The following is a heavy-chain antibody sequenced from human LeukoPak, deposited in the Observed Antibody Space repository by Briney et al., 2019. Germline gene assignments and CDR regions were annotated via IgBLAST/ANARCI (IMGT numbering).Heavy chain of an antibody. V-gene: IGHV3-21*01. CDR2: ISSSSTYI. Sequence: GGSLRLSCAASGFTFSSYVMSWVRQAPGKGLEWVSSISSSSTYIYYADSVKGRFTISRDNAKNSLYLQMNSLRAEDTAVYYCARERATVTHFDYWGQGTLVTVSS. D-gene: IGHD4-17*01. CDR1: GFTFSSYV. CDR3: ARERATVTHFDY. J-gene: IGHJ4*02.